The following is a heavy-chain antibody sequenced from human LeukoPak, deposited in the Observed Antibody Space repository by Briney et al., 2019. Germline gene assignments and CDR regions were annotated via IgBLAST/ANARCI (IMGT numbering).Heavy chain of an antibody. D-gene: IGHD6-13*01. V-gene: IGHV4-59*01. CDR1: GGSISSYY. CDR2: IYYSGST. CDR3: ARLGYSSSWYGVFDSFDI. J-gene: IGHJ3*02. Sequence: SQTLSLTCTVPGGSISSYYWSWIRQPPGKGLEWIGYIYYSGSTNYNPSLKSRVTISVDTSKNQFSLKLSSVTAADTAVYYCARLGYSSSWYGVFDSFDIWGQGTMVTVSS.